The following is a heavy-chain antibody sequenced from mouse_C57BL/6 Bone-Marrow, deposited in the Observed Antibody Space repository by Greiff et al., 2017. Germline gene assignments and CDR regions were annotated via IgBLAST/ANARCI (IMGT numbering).Heavy chain of an antibody. CDR2: IHPNSGST. D-gene: IGHD1-1*01. Sequence: QVQLQQPGAELVKPGASVKLSCKASGYTFTSYWMHWVKQRPGQGLEWIGMIHPNSGSTNYNEKFKSQATLTVDKSSSTAYMQLSSLTSEDSAVYYCARYYGSSYEFAYWGQGTLVTVSA. J-gene: IGHJ3*01. CDR1: GYTFTSYW. V-gene: IGHV1-64*01. CDR3: ARYYGSSYEFAY.